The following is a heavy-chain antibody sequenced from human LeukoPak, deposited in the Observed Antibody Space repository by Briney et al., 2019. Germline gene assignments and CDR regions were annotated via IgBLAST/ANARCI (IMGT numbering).Heavy chain of an antibody. V-gene: IGHV4-39*07. D-gene: IGHD3-22*01. CDR3: ARAPHFFDTTGSRYYFDY. CDR2: IYYSGST. Sequence: SETLSLTCSVSGGSIRSTTYYWGWIRQPPGKRLEWIASIYYSGSTYYSPSLMSRVTISVDTSKNQFSLNLRSVTAADTAVYYCARAPHFFDTTGSRYYFDYWGQGALVTVSS. J-gene: IGHJ4*02. CDR1: GGSIRSTTYY.